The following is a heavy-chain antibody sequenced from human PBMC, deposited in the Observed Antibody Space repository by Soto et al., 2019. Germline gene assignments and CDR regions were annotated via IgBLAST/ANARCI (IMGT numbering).Heavy chain of an antibody. CDR1: GGSFSGYY. CDR2: INHSGST. CDR3: ASHRKKAARPKYYYYMDV. D-gene: IGHD6-6*01. Sequence: PSETLSLTCAVYGGSFSGYYWSWIRRPPGKGLEWIGEINHSGSTNYNPSLKSRVTISVDTSKNQFSLKLSSVTAADTAVYYCASHRKKAARPKYYYYMDVWGKGTTVTVSS. J-gene: IGHJ6*03. V-gene: IGHV4-34*01.